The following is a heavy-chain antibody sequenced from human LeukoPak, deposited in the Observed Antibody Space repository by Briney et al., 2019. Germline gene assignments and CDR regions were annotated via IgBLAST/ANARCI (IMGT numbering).Heavy chain of an antibody. Sequence: AGSLRLSCAASGFTFSSYAMTWVRQAPGKGLEWVSAISGSGGSAYYADSVKGRFTISRDNSKNTLYLQMNSLRAEDTAVYYCAKTVSGSYSYQGGDYWGQGTLVTVSS. V-gene: IGHV3-23*01. J-gene: IGHJ4*02. D-gene: IGHD3-16*02. CDR3: AKTVSGSYSYQGGDY. CDR2: ISGSGGSA. CDR1: GFTFSSYA.